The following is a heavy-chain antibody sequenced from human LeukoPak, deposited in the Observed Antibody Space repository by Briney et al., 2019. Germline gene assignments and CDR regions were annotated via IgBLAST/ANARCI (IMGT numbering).Heavy chain of an antibody. CDR3: GKEGGA. V-gene: IGHV3-23*01. CDR2: IGGRGGST. CDR1: GFRFSDFT. Sequence: GGSLRLSCAASGFRFSDFTMTWVRQAPGKGPEWVSAIGGRGGSTYYADSVGGRFTISRDNSKDMVYLQMNSLKVEDAATYYCGKEGGAWGQGTKVTVSS. D-gene: IGHD3-16*01. J-gene: IGHJ5*02.